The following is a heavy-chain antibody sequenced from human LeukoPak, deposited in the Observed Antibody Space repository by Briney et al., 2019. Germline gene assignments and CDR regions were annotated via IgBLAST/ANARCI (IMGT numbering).Heavy chain of an antibody. CDR2: IWYDGSNK. CDR1: GFTFSSYG. Sequence: GRSLRLSCAASGFTFSSYGMHWARQAPGKGLEWVAVIWYDGSNKYYADSVKGRFTISRDNSKNTLYLQMNSLRAEDTAVYYCARGSFDWLLPRGGWFDPWGQGTLVTVSS. CDR3: ARGSFDWLLPRGGWFDP. J-gene: IGHJ5*02. D-gene: IGHD3-9*01. V-gene: IGHV3-33*01.